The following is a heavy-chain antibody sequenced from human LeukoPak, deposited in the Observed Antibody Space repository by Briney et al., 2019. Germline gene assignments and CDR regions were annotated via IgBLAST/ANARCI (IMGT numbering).Heavy chain of an antibody. V-gene: IGHV4-4*07. D-gene: IGHD2-2*01. J-gene: IGHJ4*02. CDR3: ATGVYCSSTSCFDY. CDR2: IYTSGST. Sequence: SETLSLTCTVSGGSISSYYWSWIRQPAGKGLEWIGRIYTSGSTNYNPSLKSRVTISVDTSKNQFSLKLSSVTAADTAVYYCATGVYCSSTSCFDYWGQGTLVTVSS. CDR1: GGSISSYY.